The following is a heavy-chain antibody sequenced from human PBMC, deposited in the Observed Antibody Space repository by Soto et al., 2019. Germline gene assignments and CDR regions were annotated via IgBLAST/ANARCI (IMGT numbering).Heavy chain of an antibody. CDR3: ARVFGIERIAAAYYYYGMDV. V-gene: IGHV1-69*01. CDR2: IIPIFGTA. CDR1: GGTFSSYA. D-gene: IGHD6-6*01. Sequence: QVQLVQSGAEVKKPGSSVKVSCKASGGTFSSYAISWVRQAPGQGLEWMGGIIPIFGTANYAQKFQGRVTITADESTSTAYMELSSLRSEDTAVYYCARVFGIERIAAAYYYYGMDVWGQGTTVTVSS. J-gene: IGHJ6*02.